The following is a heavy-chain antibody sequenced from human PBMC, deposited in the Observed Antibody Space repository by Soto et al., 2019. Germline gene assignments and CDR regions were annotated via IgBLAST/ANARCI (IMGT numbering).Heavy chain of an antibody. CDR3: AITYCDSSGYDYNFGD. CDR2: IYYSGST. V-gene: IGHV4-31*03. Sequence: QVQLQESGPGLVKPSQTLSLTCTVSGGSISSGGYYWSWIRQHPGKGLEWVGYIYYSGSTYYNPSRKSRVTISVDTSKNQFSLQLRSVAAADTAVYYCAITYCDSSGYDYNFGDWGQGTLVTVSS. J-gene: IGHJ4*02. D-gene: IGHD3-22*01. CDR1: GGSISSGGYY.